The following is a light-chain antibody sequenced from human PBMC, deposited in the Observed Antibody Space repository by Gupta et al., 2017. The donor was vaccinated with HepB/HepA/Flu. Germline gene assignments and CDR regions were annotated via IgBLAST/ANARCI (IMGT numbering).Light chain of an antibody. J-gene: IGKJ1*01. V-gene: IGKV3-11*01. CDR2: DAS. CDR3: QQSGNWPRT. CDR1: QSISIY. Sequence: EIVSTQSPATRTMFPGDSATLSCRASQSISIYLAWYQQRPGQAPKLLIYDASMRASGIPARFSGSGSGTDFSLAISSLLPEDFAVYYCQQSGNWPRTFGQGTKVEI.